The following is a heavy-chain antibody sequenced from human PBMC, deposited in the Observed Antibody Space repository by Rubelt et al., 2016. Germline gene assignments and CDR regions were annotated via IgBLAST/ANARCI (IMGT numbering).Heavy chain of an antibody. D-gene: IGHD4-11*01. CDR2: ISSTSSYI. J-gene: IGHJ5*02. CDR3: ARDRGGRYSPDASDP. V-gene: IGHV3-21*01. CDR1: GFSFSNYN. Sequence: EVQLVESGGGLVKPGGSLRLSCSASGFSFSNYNMNWIRQAPGKGLEWVSSISSTSSYIFYADSVKGRFTFSRDNAKNSLYLQMNSLRAEDTAVYYCARDRGGRYSPDASDPWGQGTLVTVSS.